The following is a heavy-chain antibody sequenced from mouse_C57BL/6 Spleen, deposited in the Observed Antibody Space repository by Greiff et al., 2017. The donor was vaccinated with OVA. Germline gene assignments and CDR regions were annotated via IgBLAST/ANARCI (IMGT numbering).Heavy chain of an antibody. Sequence: VQLQQPGTELVKPGASVKLSCKASGYTFTSYWMHWVKQRHGKGLEWIGNINPSNGGTKYNEKFKSQATLTVDKSNSTAYIQFSSLTSEDSAVYDCARRTCYDGPYYYAMDYWGQGTSVTVSS. CDR1: GYTFTSYW. V-gene: IGHV1-53*01. D-gene: IGHD2-3*01. CDR3: ARRTCYDGPYYYAMDY. J-gene: IGHJ4*01. CDR2: INPSNGGT.